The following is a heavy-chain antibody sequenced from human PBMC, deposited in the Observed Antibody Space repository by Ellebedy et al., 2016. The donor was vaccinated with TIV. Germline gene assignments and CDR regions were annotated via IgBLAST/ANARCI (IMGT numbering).Heavy chain of an antibody. CDR2: MYYSGSN. J-gene: IGHJ4*02. D-gene: IGHD3-22*01. Sequence: SETLSLXXSVSGGSISSGDYYWSWIRQPPGKGLECIGYMYYSGSNYYNPSLKSRVTISVDTSKNQFSLKLNSVTAADTAVYYCARGFPHSSGYYADYWGQGTLVTVSS. V-gene: IGHV4-30-4*01. CDR1: GGSISSGDYY. CDR3: ARGFPHSSGYYADY.